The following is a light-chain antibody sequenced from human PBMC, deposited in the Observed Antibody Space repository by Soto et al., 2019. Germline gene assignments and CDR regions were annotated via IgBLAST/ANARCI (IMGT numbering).Light chain of an antibody. CDR2: DNN. J-gene: IGLJ3*02. V-gene: IGLV1-40*01. Sequence: QSVLTQPPSVTGAPGQRVTISCTGSNSNIGAGYPVHWYQQFPGTAPRLLIYDNNKRPSGVPDRFSGSKSGSSASLAISGLQSEDEADYFCASWEDSLNGWVFGGGTKLTVL. CDR1: NSNIGAGYP. CDR3: ASWEDSLNGWV.